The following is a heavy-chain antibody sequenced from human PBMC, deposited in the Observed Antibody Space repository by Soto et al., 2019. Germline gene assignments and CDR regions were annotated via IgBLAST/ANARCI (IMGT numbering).Heavy chain of an antibody. J-gene: IGHJ4*02. CDR1: GGSFSGYY. V-gene: IGHV4-34*01. CDR3: ARGSSVVPAAMVGLRDDY. Sequence: PSETLSLTCAVYGGSFSGYYWSWIRQPPGKGLEWIGEINHSGSTNYNPSLKSRVTISVDTSKNQFSLKLSSVTAADTAVYYCARGSSVVPAAMVGLRDDYWGQGTLVTVSS. CDR2: INHSGST. D-gene: IGHD2-2*01.